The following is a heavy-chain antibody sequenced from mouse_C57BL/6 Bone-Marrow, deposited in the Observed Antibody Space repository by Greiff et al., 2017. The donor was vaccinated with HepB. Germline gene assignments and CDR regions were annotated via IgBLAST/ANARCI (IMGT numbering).Heavy chain of an antibody. V-gene: IGHV5-15*01. CDR1: GFTFSDYG. D-gene: IGHD1-1*01. Sequence: EVNVVESGGGLVQPGGSLKLSCAASGFTFSDYGMAWVRQAPRKGPEWVAFISNLAYSIYYADTVTGRFTISRENAKNTLYLEMSSLRSEDTAMYYCARRNYYGSSLYWYFDVWGTGTTVTVSS. CDR3: ARRNYYGSSLYWYFDV. CDR2: ISNLAYSI. J-gene: IGHJ1*03.